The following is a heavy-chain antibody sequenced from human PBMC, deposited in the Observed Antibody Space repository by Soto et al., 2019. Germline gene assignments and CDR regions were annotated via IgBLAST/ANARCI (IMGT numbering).Heavy chain of an antibody. CDR1: GGTFSTYP. CDR3: ARLRASNYEAYQH. CDR2: INPIFGTA. D-gene: IGHD4-4*01. Sequence: QVQLVQSGAEVKKPGSSVKVSCKASGGTFSTYPISWVRQAPGQGLEWMGGINPIFGTANYAQKLQGRVTITADESTTTASMQLSSLRSDDTAGYYCARLRASNYEAYQHWGQGTLVTVSS. J-gene: IGHJ1*01. V-gene: IGHV1-69*12.